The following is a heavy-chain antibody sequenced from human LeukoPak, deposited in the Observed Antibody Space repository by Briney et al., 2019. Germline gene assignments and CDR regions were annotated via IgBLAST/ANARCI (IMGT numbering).Heavy chain of an antibody. D-gene: IGHD6-13*01. CDR3: ARGGAAGGWFDP. J-gene: IGHJ5*02. CDR1: GGSISSYY. CDR2: IYCSGST. V-gene: IGHV4-59*01. Sequence: SETLSLTCTVSGGSISSYYWSWIRQPPGKGLEWIGYIYCSGSTNYNPSLKSRVTISVDTSKNQFSLKLSSVTAADTAVYYCARGGAAGGWFDPWGQGTLVTVSS.